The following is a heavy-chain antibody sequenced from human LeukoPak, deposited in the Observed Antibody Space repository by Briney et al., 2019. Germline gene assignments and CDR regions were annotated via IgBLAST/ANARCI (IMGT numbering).Heavy chain of an antibody. V-gene: IGHV2-5*02. D-gene: IGHD3-22*01. J-gene: IGHJ4*02. CDR1: GFSLSTSGVG. CDR2: IFWDDDK. CDR3: ARRLPSSGYWGFDY. Sequence: SGPALVKPTQTLTLTCTFSGFSLSTSGVGVGWIRQPPGKALEWLALIFWDDDKRYSPSLKSRLTITKDTSKNQVVLTMTNMDPVDTATYYCARRLPSSGYWGFDYWGQGTLVTVSS.